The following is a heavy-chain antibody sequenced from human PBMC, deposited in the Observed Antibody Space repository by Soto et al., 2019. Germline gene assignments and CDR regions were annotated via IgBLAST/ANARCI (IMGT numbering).Heavy chain of an antibody. J-gene: IGHJ6*02. CDR1: GFTFSSYA. CDR2: ISYDGSNK. V-gene: IGHV3-30-3*01. CDR3: ARDGRMVDTGLDV. Sequence: QVQLVESGGGVVQPGRSLRLSCAASGFTFSSYAMHWVRQAPGKGLEWVAVISYDGSNKYYADSVKGRFTISRANSKNTLYQHMNSPSAEDTAVYYCARDGRMVDTGLDVWGQGTTVTVSS. D-gene: IGHD3-10*01.